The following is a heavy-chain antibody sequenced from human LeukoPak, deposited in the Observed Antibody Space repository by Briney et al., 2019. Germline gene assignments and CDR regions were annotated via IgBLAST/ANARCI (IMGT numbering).Heavy chain of an antibody. CDR1: GFSLRPNGVG. CDR3: AHTLRSLEWPGFDP. J-gene: IGHJ5*02. CDR2: IYWDDDQ. V-gene: IGHV2-5*02. Sequence: SGPTLVKPTQTLTLTCTFSGFSLRPNGVGVGWNRQPPRKALEWLALIYWDDDQRYSPSLKSRLTINKDTYKKQVVATMTNMDPVDTATYYCAHTLRSLEWPGFDPWGQGTLVIVSS. D-gene: IGHD3-3*01.